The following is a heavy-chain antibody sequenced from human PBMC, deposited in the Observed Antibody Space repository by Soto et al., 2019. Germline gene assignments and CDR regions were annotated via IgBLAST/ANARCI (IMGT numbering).Heavy chain of an antibody. D-gene: IGHD6-19*01. CDR1: RVAFSKFI. CDR2: IIPIFGTA. CDR3: AKVRYSSPMGYYYGMDV. Sequence: GXSVKVSFKASRVAFSKFIVTWVRQAPVLGLEWVGGIIPIFGTANYAQKFQGRVTITADESTSTSYMEVNNLRSEDTAVYYCAKVRYSSPMGYYYGMDVWGQGTTVT. V-gene: IGHV1-69*13. J-gene: IGHJ6*02.